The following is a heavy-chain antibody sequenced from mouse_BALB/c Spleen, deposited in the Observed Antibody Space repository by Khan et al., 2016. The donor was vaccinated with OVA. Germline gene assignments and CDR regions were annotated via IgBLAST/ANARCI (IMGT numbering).Heavy chain of an antibody. CDR1: GYSFTTYY. D-gene: IGHD2-2*01. V-gene: IGHV1S135*01. CDR2: IDPFSGGT. J-gene: IGHJ3*01. Sequence: VQLKESGPELMKPGTSVKISCKASGYSFTTYYIHWVIQTHGKSLEWIGYIDPFSGGTTYNQKFKGKATLTVDKYSSTAYIHLSNLTSEDSAVYYCTRHGYVAWFTYWGQGTLVTVSA. CDR3: TRHGYVAWFTY.